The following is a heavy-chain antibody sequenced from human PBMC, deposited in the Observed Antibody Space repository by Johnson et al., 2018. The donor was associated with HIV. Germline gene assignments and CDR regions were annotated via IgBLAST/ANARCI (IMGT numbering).Heavy chain of an antibody. J-gene: IGHJ3*02. V-gene: IGHV3-20*04. Sequence: VQLVESGGGVARPGGSLRLSCTASGFSFDDYGMSWVRQVPGKGLEWVSGINWNGGSTGYGDSAQGRFTICRDNSKNTLYLQMNSLRAEDTAVYYCASPPLAAGLGGDAFDIWGQGTMVTVSS. D-gene: IGHD6-13*01. CDR3: ASPPLAAGLGGDAFDI. CDR2: INWNGGST. CDR1: GFSFDDYG.